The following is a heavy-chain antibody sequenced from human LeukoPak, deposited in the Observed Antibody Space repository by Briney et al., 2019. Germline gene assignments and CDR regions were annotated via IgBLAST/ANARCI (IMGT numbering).Heavy chain of an antibody. CDR2: IYYSGST. J-gene: IGHJ4*02. CDR3: ARHSSPDYYDSSGYYHQYYFDY. V-gene: IGHV4-59*08. CDR1: GGSISSYY. D-gene: IGHD3-22*01. Sequence: SETLSLTCTVSGGSISSYYWSWIRQPPGKGLEWMGYIYYSGSTNYNPSLKSRVTISVDTSKNQFSLKLSYVTAAETAVYYCARHSSPDYYDSSGYYHQYYFDYWGQGTLVTVSS.